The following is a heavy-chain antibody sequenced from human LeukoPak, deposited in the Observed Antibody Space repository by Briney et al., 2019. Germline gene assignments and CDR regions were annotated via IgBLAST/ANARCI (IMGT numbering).Heavy chain of an antibody. Sequence: QPGGSVRLSCAASGFAFSNQAMGWVRQATGKGLECVSVISDSGSLTYYADSVKGRFTISRDNSKNTLFLQMRSLRTEDTAVYYCAKDARRTDGWYFFDYWGQGALVTVSS. CDR2: ISDSGSLT. J-gene: IGHJ4*02. CDR3: AKDARRTDGWYFFDY. V-gene: IGHV3-23*01. CDR1: GFAFSNQA. D-gene: IGHD6-19*01.